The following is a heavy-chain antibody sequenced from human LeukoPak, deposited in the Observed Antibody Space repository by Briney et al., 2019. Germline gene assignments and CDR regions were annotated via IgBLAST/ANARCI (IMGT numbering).Heavy chain of an antibody. CDR1: GYTFTSYD. Sequence: ASVKVSCKASGYTFTSYDINWVRQATGQGLEWMGWMNPNSGNTGYAQKFQGRVTITRNTSISTAYMELSSLRSEDTAVYYCARGLKTVGSSSWFRVVRLAHWGQGTLVTVSS. CDR2: MNPNSGNT. V-gene: IGHV1-8*03. J-gene: IGHJ5*02. D-gene: IGHD6-13*01. CDR3: ARGLKTVGSSSWFRVVRLAH.